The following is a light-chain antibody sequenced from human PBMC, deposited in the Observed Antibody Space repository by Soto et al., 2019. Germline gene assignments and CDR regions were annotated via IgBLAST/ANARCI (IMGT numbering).Light chain of an antibody. J-gene: IGKJ1*01. CDR2: AAS. CDR1: QGIRTE. Sequence: AIQMTQSPSSLSASVGDRVTITCRASQGIRTELGWYQQRPGEAPKHLIYAASTLQSGVPSRFSGSGSGTDFTLTISSLQPEDFATYYCLQDYNYPRTFGQGTKVEIK. V-gene: IGKV1-6*02. CDR3: LQDYNYPRT.